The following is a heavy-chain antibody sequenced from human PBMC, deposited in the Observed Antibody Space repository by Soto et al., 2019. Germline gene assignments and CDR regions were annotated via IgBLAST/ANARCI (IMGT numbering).Heavy chain of an antibody. CDR1: GFTFSSYG. CDR2: IWYDGSNK. J-gene: IGHJ4*02. Sequence: GGSLRLSCAASGFTFSSYGMHWVRQAPGKGLEWVAVIWYDGSNKYYADSVKGRFTISRDNSKNTLYLQMNSLRAEDTAVYYCARDTSVAYYFDYWGRGTLVTVS. V-gene: IGHV3-33*01. D-gene: IGHD5-12*01. CDR3: ARDTSVAYYFDY.